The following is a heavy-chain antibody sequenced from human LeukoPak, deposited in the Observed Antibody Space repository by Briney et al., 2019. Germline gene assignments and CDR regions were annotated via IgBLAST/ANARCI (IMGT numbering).Heavy chain of an antibody. CDR3: ARRYSSSSWGIVLYYMDV. V-gene: IGHV3-7*01. CDR2: IKQDGSEK. Sequence: GGSLRLSCAASGFTFSSYWMSWVRQAPGKGLEWVANIKQDGSEKYYVDSVKGRFTISRDNAKNSLYLQMNSLRAEDTAVYYCARRYSSSSWGIVLYYMDVWGKGTTVTVSS. CDR1: GFTFSSYW. D-gene: IGHD6-6*01. J-gene: IGHJ6*03.